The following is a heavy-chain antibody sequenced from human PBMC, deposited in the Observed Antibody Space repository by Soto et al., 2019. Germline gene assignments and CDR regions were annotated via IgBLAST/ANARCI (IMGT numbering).Heavy chain of an antibody. V-gene: IGHV3-74*01. J-gene: IGHJ3*01. Sequence: EVQLVESEGGLVQPGGSLRLSCAASAFTFSYYWMHWVRQAPGQGLVWFSRIHSDGSSTTYADSVKGRFNISRDNAKNTLYLQMNSLRADDTAVYYCARGDRGAFDLWGQGTMVTVSS. CDR1: AFTFSYYW. CDR2: IHSDGSST. CDR3: ARGDRGAFDL. D-gene: IGHD2-21*02.